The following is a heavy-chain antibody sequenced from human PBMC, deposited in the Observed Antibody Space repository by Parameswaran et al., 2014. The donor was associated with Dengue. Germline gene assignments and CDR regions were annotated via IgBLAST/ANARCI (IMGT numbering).Heavy chain of an antibody. CDR3: ARRHDFSSYYYMDV. CDR2: IDPSDSYT. J-gene: IGHJ6*03. V-gene: IGHV5-10-1*01. D-gene: IGHD3-3*01. Sequence: RGVRPRCPGKAVEWMGRIDPSDSYTNYSPSFQGHVTISADKSISTAYLQWSSLKASDTAMYYCARRHDFSSYYYMDVWGKGTTVTVSS.